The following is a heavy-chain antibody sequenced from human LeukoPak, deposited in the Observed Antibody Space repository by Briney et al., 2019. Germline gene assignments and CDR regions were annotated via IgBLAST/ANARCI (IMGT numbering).Heavy chain of an antibody. CDR1: GYTFTGAY. J-gene: IGHJ5*01. D-gene: IGHD4-23*01. CDR2: INPNSGET. CDR3: ARVLFNSGYDS. V-gene: IGHV1-2*02. Sequence: ASVKVSCKASGYTFTGAYMHWVRQAPGQGLEWVGWINPNSGETRFAPKFQGRVTMTRDTSLSTAFMDLGGLRSDDTAVYYCARVLFNSGYDSWGQGSLVTVSS.